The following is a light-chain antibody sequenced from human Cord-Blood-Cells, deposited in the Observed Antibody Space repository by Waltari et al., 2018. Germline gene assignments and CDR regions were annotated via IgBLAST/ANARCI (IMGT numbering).Light chain of an antibody. CDR1: SLRSYY. J-gene: IGLJ2*01. Sequence: SSELTQDPAVSVALGQTVRITCQGDSLRSYYASWYQQKPGPAPVLVIYGKNNRPSGIPDRFSGSSSGTTASLTITGAQAEDEADYYCNARDSSGNQVFGGGTTLTVL. CDR2: GKN. CDR3: NARDSSGNQV. V-gene: IGLV3-19*01.